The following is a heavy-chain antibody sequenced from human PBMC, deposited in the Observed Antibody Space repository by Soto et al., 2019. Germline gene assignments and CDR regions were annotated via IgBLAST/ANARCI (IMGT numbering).Heavy chain of an antibody. J-gene: IGHJ4*02. CDR1: GFTFDDYA. CDR3: VKDYSSAWYHPLRFFDH. CDR2: ITWDGGRI. Sequence: EVQLVESGGGLVQPGRSLRLSCAASGFTFDDYAMHWVRQAPGRGLEWVSGITWDGGRIDYEDSVKGRFTMSRDNAKNPLYLQMNSLRAEDTAVYYCVKDYSSAWYHPLRFFDHWGQGALVTVSS. V-gene: IGHV3-9*01. D-gene: IGHD6-19*01.